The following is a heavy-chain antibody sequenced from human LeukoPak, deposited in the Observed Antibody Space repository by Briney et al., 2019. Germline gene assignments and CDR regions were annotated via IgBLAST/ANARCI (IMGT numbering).Heavy chain of an antibody. CDR1: GLIFRSYW. Sequence: GGSLRLSCAVSGLIFRSYWMSWVRQAPGKGLEWVANINQDGSEKYFVDSVKGRFTISRDNAKNSLHLQMNTLRAEDTAVYYCARERDGRFFDYWGQGTPVTVSS. CDR2: INQDGSEK. D-gene: IGHD5-24*01. J-gene: IGHJ4*02. CDR3: ARERDGRFFDY. V-gene: IGHV3-7*01.